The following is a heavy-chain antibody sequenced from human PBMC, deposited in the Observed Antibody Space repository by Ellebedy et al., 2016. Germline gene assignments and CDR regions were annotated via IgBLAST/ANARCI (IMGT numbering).Heavy chain of an antibody. CDR1: GYTFTNYA. D-gene: IGHD3-22*01. J-gene: IGHJ4*02. CDR2: IIAGNGNT. V-gene: IGHV1-3*01. Sequence: ASVKVSXXTSGYTFTNYAIHWVRQAPGQGLEWMGWIIAGNGNTKYSQKFQGRVTITRDTSASTAYMELSSLKSEDTAVYYCARPFDGSGSFDSWGQGTLVTVSS. CDR3: ARPFDGSGSFDS.